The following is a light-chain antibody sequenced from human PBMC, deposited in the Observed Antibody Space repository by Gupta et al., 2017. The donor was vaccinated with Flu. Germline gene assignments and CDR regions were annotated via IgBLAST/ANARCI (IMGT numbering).Light chain of an antibody. Sequence: VSLGERATINCKSSQSRGYRYKNKNYLVWEQQKPGQPPKLIISWASNRESGVTDRFSGSGDGKDFTLTSSSWQAEDGAVYYRQQHLGSWTFGQGTKVEIK. V-gene: IGKV4-1*01. CDR3: QQHLGSWT. CDR1: QSRGYRYKNKNY. J-gene: IGKJ1*01. CDR2: WAS.